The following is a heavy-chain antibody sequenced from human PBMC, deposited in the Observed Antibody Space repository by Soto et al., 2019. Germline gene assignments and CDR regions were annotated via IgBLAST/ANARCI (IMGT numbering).Heavy chain of an antibody. J-gene: IGHJ4*02. V-gene: IGHV3-21*01. CDR3: ARVGDIVVVPAGYYFDY. CDR2: ISSSSSYI. D-gene: IGHD2-2*01. CDR1: GFTFSSYS. Sequence: GGSLRLSCAASGFTFSSYSMNWVRQAPGKGLEWVSSISSSSSYIYYADSVKGRFTISRDNAKNSLYLQMNSLRAEDTAVYYCARVGDIVVVPAGYYFDYWGQGTLGTGSS.